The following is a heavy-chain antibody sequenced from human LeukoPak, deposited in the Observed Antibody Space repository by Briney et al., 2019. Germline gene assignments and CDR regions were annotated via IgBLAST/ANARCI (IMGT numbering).Heavy chain of an antibody. D-gene: IGHD3-22*01. V-gene: IGHV1-46*01. CDR3: ARDGHRRYYYESSDYRFDY. CDR2: ISPTGGST. Sequence: GASVKVSCKAFGYTFTNNWMHWVRQAPGQGPEWMGLISPTGGSTAYAQKFQGRVTLTRDMSTSTDYLELRSLRSDDTAVYYCARDGHRRYYYESSDYRFDYWGQGTLVTVSS. J-gene: IGHJ4*02. CDR1: GYTFTNNW.